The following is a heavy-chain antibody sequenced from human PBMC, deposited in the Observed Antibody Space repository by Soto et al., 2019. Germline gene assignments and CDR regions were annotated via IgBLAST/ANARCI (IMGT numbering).Heavy chain of an antibody. CDR2: ISGSGGST. J-gene: IGHJ4*02. D-gene: IGHD3-10*01. CDR3: ARDYAIGSHYHFDY. Sequence: PGGSLRLSCAASGFTFSSYAMSWVRQAPGKGLEWVSAISGSGGSTYYADSVKGRFTISRDNSKNTLYLQMNSLRAEDTAVYYCARDYAIGSHYHFDYWGQGTLVTVSS. V-gene: IGHV3-23*01. CDR1: GFTFSSYA.